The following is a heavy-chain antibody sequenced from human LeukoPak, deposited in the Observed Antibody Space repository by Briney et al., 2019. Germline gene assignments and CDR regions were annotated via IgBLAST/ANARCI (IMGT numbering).Heavy chain of an antibody. J-gene: IGHJ5*02. CDR2: FALSGAT. D-gene: IGHD3-3*01. V-gene: IGHV4-59*02. Sequence: PSETLSLTCIVSGAYVTTYSWNWIRQSPGKGLEWIGYFALSGATSYSSSLKSRVTISRDTSKNQFSLKLSSVTAADTAVYYCARNTTFGVGGENWFDPWGQGTLVTVSS. CDR3: ARNTTFGVGGENWFDP. CDR1: GAYVTTYS.